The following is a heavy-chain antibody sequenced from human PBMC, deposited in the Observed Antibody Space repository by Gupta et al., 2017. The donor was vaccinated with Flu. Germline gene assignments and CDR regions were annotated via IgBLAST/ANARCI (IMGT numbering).Heavy chain of an antibody. V-gene: IGHV3-9*01. CDR1: GFTFDDYA. J-gene: IGHJ6*02. D-gene: IGHD5-18*01. Sequence: EVQLVESGGGLVQPGRSLRLSCAASGFTFDDYAMHWVRQAPGKGLEWVSGISWNSGSIGYADSVKGRFTISRDNAKNSLYLQMNSLRAEDTALYYCAKDISRIQLYGMDVWGQGTAVTVSS. CDR2: ISWNSGSI. CDR3: AKDISRIQLYGMDV.